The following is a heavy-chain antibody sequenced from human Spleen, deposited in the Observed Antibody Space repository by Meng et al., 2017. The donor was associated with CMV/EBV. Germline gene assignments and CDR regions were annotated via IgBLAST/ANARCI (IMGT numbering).Heavy chain of an antibody. V-gene: IGHV3-74*01. CDR1: GFTFDDYA. J-gene: IGHJ5*02. Sequence: GGSLRLSCAASGFTFDDYAMHWVRQAPGKGLVWVSHINSDGSTTNYADSVKGRFTISRDNAKNTLYLQMNSLRAEDTAVYYCARTYFDFSGFDPWGQGTLVTVSS. D-gene: IGHD3-3*01. CDR3: ARTYFDFSGFDP. CDR2: INSDGSTT.